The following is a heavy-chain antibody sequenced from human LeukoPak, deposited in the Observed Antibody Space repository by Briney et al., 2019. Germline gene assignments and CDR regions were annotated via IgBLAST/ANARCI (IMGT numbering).Heavy chain of an antibody. Sequence: GESLKISCKGSGYSFTNYWIGWVRQMPGKGLEWMGIIYPGDSDTRYSPSFQGQVTISADKSISTAYLQWSSLKASDTAMYYCARHPAPGYYDSSGYYPDYWGQGTLVTVSS. CDR2: IYPGDSDT. J-gene: IGHJ4*02. CDR3: ARHPAPGYYDSSGYYPDY. CDR1: GYSFTNYW. V-gene: IGHV5-51*01. D-gene: IGHD3-22*01.